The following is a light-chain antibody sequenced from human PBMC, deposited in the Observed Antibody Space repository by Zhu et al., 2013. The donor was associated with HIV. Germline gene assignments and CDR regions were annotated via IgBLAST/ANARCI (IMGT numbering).Light chain of an antibody. CDR3: QQYNSYWT. J-gene: IGKJ1*01. V-gene: IGKV1-5*01. Sequence: DIQMTQSPSTLSASVGDRVTITCRASQSITNWLAWYQQKPGKAPKFLIYDASTLNSGVPSRFIGSGSGTEFTLTISSLQPDDFGTYYCQQYNSYWTFGQGTKVEVK. CDR1: QSITNW. CDR2: DAS.